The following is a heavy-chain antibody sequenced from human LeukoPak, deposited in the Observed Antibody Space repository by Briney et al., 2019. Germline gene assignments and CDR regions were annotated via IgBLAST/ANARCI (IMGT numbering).Heavy chain of an antibody. D-gene: IGHD5-18*01. Sequence: GASVKVSCKASGYTFTGYYMHWVRQAPGQGLEWMGWINPNSGGTNYAQKFQGRVTMTRDTSISTAYMELSRLRSDDTAVYYCARLPRIQDYYYYMDAWGKGTTVTVSS. J-gene: IGHJ6*03. CDR3: ARLPRIQDYYYYMDA. V-gene: IGHV1-2*02. CDR2: INPNSGGT. CDR1: GYTFTGYY.